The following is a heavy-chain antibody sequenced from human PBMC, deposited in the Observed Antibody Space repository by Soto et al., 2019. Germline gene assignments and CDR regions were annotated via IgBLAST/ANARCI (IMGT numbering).Heavy chain of an antibody. D-gene: IGHD2-2*01. CDR3: ATDSGIVAVPAAMGFDY. CDR1: GDSFSTYA. V-gene: IGHV1-69*11. J-gene: IGHJ4*02. Sequence: QVQLVQSGAQVKKPGSSVKVSCKASGDSFSTYAVSWVRQAPGQGLEWRGKIIPLLRSTTYAQKFRGRVTITADETTSTAYMDLTSLTAEDTAVYYCATDSGIVAVPAAMGFDYWGQGTLVTVSS. CDR2: IIPLLRST.